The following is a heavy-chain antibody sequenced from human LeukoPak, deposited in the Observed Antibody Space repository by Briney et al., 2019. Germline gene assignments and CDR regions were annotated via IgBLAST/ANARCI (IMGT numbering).Heavy chain of an antibody. Sequence: PSETLSLTCTVSGGSIRSSYYYWSWIRQPPGKGLEWIGYIYYSGSTNYNPSLKSRVTISVDTSKNQFSLKLSSVTAADTAVYYCARDRATMVRGVNHLYYYYYGMDVWGQGTTVTVSS. CDR3: ARDRATMVRGVNHLYYYYYGMDV. J-gene: IGHJ6*02. CDR2: IYYSGST. D-gene: IGHD3-10*01. CDR1: GGSIRSSYYY. V-gene: IGHV4-61*01.